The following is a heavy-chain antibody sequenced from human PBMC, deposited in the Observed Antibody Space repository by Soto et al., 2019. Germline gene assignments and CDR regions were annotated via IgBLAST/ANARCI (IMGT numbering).Heavy chain of an antibody. CDR1: GFTFDDYA. CDR2: ISWNSGSI. D-gene: IGHD3-9*01. V-gene: IGHV3-9*01. CDR3: AKGWTGYYDGRMDV. Sequence: MILSCAASGFTFDDYAMHWVRQAPGKGLDWVSGISWNSGSIGYADSVKGRFSISRDNAKNSLYLQMNSLRAEDTALYYCAKGWTGYYDGRMDVWGQGTTGTVS. J-gene: IGHJ6*02.